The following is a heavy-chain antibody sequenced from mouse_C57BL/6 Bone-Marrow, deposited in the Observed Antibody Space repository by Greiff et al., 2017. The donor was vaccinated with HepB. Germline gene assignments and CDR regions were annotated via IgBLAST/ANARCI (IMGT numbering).Heavy chain of an antibody. V-gene: IGHV8-12*01. CDR2: IYWDDDK. D-gene: IGHD2-3*01. J-gene: IGHJ4*01. CDR3: ARREDDGYYVGAMDY. CDR1: GFSLSTSGMG. Sequence: QVQLKESGPGILQSSQTLSLTCSFSGFSLSTSGMGVSWIRQPSGKGLEWLAHIYWDDDKRYNPSLKSRLTISKDTSRNQVFLKITSVDTADTATYYCARREDDGYYVGAMDYWGQGTSVTVSS.